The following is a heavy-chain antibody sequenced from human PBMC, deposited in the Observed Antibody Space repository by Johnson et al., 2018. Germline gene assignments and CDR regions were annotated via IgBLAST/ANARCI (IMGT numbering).Heavy chain of an antibody. CDR1: GFTFSSYV. D-gene: IGHD6-25*01. CDR3: ANDPYSSGDLYDMDV. Sequence: VQLVQSGGGLVQPGGSVRLSCAGSGFTFSSYVMYWVRQAPGRGLDWVAGISGSGGHTDYADSVKGRFTISSTNSKNTLYLQMKSLRAGDTAVYFCANDPYSSGDLYDMDVWGKGTTVTVSS. J-gene: IGHJ6*03. CDR2: ISGSGGHT. V-gene: IGHV3-23*04.